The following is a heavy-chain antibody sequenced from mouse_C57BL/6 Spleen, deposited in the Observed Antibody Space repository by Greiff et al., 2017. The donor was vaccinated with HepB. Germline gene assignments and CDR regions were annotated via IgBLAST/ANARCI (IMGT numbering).Heavy chain of an antibody. CDR2: FYPGSGSI. CDR3: ARHGSNDYAMDY. V-gene: IGHV1-62-2*01. CDR1: GYTFTEYT. Sequence: VKLMESGAELVKPGASVKLSCKASGYTFTEYTIDWVKQRSGQGLEWIGWFYPGSGSIKYNEKFKDKATLTADKSSSTVYMELSRLTSEDSAVYFCARHGSNDYAMDYWGQGTSVTVSS. J-gene: IGHJ4*01. D-gene: IGHD2-5*01.